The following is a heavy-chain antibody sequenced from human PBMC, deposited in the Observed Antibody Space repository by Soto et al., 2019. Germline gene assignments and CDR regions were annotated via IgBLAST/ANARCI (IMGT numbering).Heavy chain of an antibody. J-gene: IGHJ4*02. V-gene: IGHV1-46*01. CDR1: GYTFSSYY. CDR2: INPSGGST. D-gene: IGHD6-19*01. Sequence: ASVKVSCKASGYTFSSYYMHWLRQPPGQGLEWMGIINPSGGSTSYAQKFEGRVTMTRDTSTSKGYMELSSLRSEDTAVYYYATPIAVAGLDYWGQGTLVTVSS. CDR3: ATPIAVAGLDY.